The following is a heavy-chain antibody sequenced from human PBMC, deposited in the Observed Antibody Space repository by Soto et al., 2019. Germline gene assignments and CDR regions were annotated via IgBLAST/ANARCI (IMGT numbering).Heavy chain of an antibody. CDR3: AKDRRDGYTTCSRCYGVDV. J-gene: IGHJ6*02. D-gene: IGHD5-18*01. CDR1: GFNFGAYG. Sequence: QVQLVESGGGVVQPGTSLRLACEASGFNFGAYGMHWVRQAPGKGLAWVAVISHDGTKTYSSDSVKGRFTVSRDNSKNMLYVQMVSLRPDDTAVYSCAKDRRDGYTTCSRCYGVDVWGQGTTVTVSS. V-gene: IGHV3-30*18. CDR2: ISHDGTKT.